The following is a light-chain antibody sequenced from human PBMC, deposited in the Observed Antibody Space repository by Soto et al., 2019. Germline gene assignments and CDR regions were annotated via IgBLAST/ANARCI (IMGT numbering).Light chain of an antibody. CDR2: GAS. J-gene: IGKJ1*01. Sequence: EIGLTQSPGTLSLSPGEIATLSCRASQSVSSSYLAWYQQKPGQAPRLLIYGASRRAIGTPDRLTGSGSGTDFTLTISSLEPEDFAVYYCQQYGSSPQTFGQGTKVEI. V-gene: IGKV3-20*01. CDR1: QSVSSSY. CDR3: QQYGSSPQT.